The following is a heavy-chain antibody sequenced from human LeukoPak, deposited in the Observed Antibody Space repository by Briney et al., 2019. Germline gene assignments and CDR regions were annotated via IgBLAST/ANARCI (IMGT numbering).Heavy chain of an antibody. CDR3: ATHCSGGSCFTDY. Sequence: GGSLRLSCAASGFTFSSYWMSWVRQAPGKGLEWVANIKQDGSEKYYVDSVKGRFTISRDNAKNSLYLQMNSLRAEDTAVYYCATHCSGGSCFTDYWGQGTLVTVSS. J-gene: IGHJ4*02. CDR2: IKQDGSEK. D-gene: IGHD2-15*01. V-gene: IGHV3-7*03. CDR1: GFTFSSYW.